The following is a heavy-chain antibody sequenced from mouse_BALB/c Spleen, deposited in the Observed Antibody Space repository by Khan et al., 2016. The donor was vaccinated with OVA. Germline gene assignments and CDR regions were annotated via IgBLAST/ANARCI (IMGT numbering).Heavy chain of an antibody. D-gene: IGHD2-14*01. Sequence: VQLQQPGPDLVKPGASVKISCKASGYSFTLYYMRWVKQSHGKSLEWIGRVNPNTDNINYNQEFKGQAILTVDKSSNTAYMELRSLTSEDSAVYVCARGYDCFASWGQGTLVTGSA. CDR3: ARGYDCFAS. J-gene: IGHJ3*01. V-gene: IGHV1-18*01. CDR2: VNPNTDNI. CDR1: GYSFTLYY.